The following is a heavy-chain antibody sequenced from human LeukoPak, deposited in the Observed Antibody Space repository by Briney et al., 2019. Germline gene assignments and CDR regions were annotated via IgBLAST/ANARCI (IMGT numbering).Heavy chain of an antibody. CDR1: GFTFSSYS. Sequence: GGSLRLSCAASGFTFSSYSMNWIRQAPGKGLEWVSSISSSSSYIYYADSVKGRFTISRDNAKNSLYLQMNSLRAEDTAVYYCARDIAVRPFDYWGQGTLVTVSS. D-gene: IGHD6-6*01. CDR2: ISSSSSYI. J-gene: IGHJ4*02. CDR3: ARDIAVRPFDY. V-gene: IGHV3-21*01.